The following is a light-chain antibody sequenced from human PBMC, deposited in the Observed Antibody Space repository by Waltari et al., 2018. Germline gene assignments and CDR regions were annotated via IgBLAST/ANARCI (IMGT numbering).Light chain of an antibody. CDR3: SSYAGSTTLVI. CDR2: EVT. CDR1: SNDVGSYNL. Sequence: QSALTQPASVSGSPGQSITISCTGTSNDVGSYNLVPWYQQHPGKAPTLMIYEVTKRPSGVSSRFSGSKSGNTASLTISGLQAEDEADYYCSSYAGSTTLVIFGGGTKLTV. V-gene: IGLV2-23*02. J-gene: IGLJ2*01.